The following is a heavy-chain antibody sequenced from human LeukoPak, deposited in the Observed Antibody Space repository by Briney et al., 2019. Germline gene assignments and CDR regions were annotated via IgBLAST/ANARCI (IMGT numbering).Heavy chain of an antibody. J-gene: IGHJ5*02. CDR1: GFSFSSYG. CDR3: ARPIRGVIGYWFDP. D-gene: IGHD3-10*01. Sequence: GGSLRLSCAGSGFSFSSYGMHWVRQAPGKGLEWMAFIRSDGSNKYYADSVKGRFTISRDNSKNTLYLQMNSLRAEDTAVYYCARPIRGVIGYWFDPWGQGTLVTVSS. CDR2: IRSDGSNK. V-gene: IGHV3-30*02.